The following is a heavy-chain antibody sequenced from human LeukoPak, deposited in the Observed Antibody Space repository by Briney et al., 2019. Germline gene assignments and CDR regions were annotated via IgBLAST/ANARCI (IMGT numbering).Heavy chain of an antibody. CDR1: GFTFSSYS. D-gene: IGHD5-12*01. Sequence: GGSLRLSCAASGFTFSSYSMNWVRQAPGKGLEWVSSISSSSSYIYYADSVKGRFTISRDNAKNSLYLQMNSLRAEDTAVYYCARDFLDSGHGDWFDPWGQGTPVTVSS. CDR2: ISSSSSYI. J-gene: IGHJ5*02. V-gene: IGHV3-21*01. CDR3: ARDFLDSGHGDWFDP.